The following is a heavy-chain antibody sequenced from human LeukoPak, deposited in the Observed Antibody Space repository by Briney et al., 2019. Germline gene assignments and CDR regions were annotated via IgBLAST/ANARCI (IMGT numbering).Heavy chain of an antibody. CDR3: ARDRTVATEGDAFDI. CDR2: FYHGGST. D-gene: IGHD4-17*01. CDR1: GYSISTGYY. J-gene: IGHJ3*02. V-gene: IGHV4-38-2*02. Sequence: SETLSLTCTVSGYSISTGYYWDWIRQPPGKGLEWIGTFYHGGSTYYNPSLKSRVTISVDTSKNQFSLNLTSVTAADTAVYYCARDRTVATEGDAFDIWGQGTMVTVSS.